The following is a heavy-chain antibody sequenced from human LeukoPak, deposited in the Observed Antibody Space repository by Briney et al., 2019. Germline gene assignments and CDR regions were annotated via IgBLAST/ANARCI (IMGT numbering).Heavy chain of an antibody. Sequence: GGSLRLSCAASGFTFIHAWMSWVRQAPGKGLEWVGRVKTRTEGGTIDYAAPVKGKFTISRDDSRNTLCLQMNSLKTEDTAVYYCIADLPDPGAYAFDYWGQGALVTVSS. CDR1: GFTFIHAW. V-gene: IGHV3-15*01. CDR3: IADLPDPGAYAFDY. J-gene: IGHJ4*02. CDR2: VKTRTEGGTI. D-gene: IGHD4-17*01.